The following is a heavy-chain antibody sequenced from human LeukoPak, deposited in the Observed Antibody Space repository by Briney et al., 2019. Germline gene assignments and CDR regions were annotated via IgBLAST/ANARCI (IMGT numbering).Heavy chain of an antibody. CDR3: AKDKFPYCSSTSCYGVDY. J-gene: IGHJ4*02. CDR2: IRYDGSNK. V-gene: IGHV3-30*02. Sequence: PGGSLRLSCAASGFTFSNYGMHWVRQAPGKGLEWVAFIRYDGSNKYYADSVKGRFTFSRDNSKNTLYLEMNSLRTEDTAVYYCAKDKFPYCSSTSCYGVDYWGQGTLVTVSS. CDR1: GFTFSNYG. D-gene: IGHD2-2*01.